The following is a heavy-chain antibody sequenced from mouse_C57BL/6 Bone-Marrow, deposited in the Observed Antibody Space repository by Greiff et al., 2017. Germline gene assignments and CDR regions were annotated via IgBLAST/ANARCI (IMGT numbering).Heavy chain of an antibody. D-gene: IGHD2-2*01. CDR1: GYTFTEYT. Sequence: VKLMESGAELVKPGASVKLSCKASGYTFTEYTIHWVKQRSGQGLEWIGWFYPGSGSIKYNEKFKDKATLTADKSSSTVYMELSRLTSEDSAVYFCARHGVYYGYVKGLDYWGQGTTLTVSS. CDR2: FYPGSGSI. CDR3: ARHGVYYGYVKGLDY. V-gene: IGHV1-62-2*01. J-gene: IGHJ2*01.